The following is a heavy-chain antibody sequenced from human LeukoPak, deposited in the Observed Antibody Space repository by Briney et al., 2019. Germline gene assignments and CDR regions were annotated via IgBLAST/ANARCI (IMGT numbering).Heavy chain of an antibody. D-gene: IGHD5-12*01. Sequence: TSETLSLTCTVSGGSISSSSYYWGWIRQPPGKGLEWIGEINHSGSTNYNPSLKSRVTISVDTSKNQFSLKLSSVTAADTAVYYCARTPYRGYSGYRLRYFDYWGQGTLVTVSS. CDR2: INHSGST. CDR1: GGSISSSSYY. J-gene: IGHJ4*02. V-gene: IGHV4-39*07. CDR3: ARTPYRGYSGYRLRYFDY.